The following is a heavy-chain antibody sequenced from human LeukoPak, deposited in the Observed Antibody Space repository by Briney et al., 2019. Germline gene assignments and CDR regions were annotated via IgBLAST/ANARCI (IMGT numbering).Heavy chain of an antibody. Sequence: SETLSLTCTVSYGSINNYYWSWVRQPPGKGLEWIGYIYYSGSTNYSPSLKSRVSISVDTSKNQFSLKLSSVTAADTAVYYCARAVFYGSGSPNYYYMDVWGKGTTVTISS. V-gene: IGHV4-59*01. J-gene: IGHJ6*03. D-gene: IGHD3-10*01. CDR1: YGSINNYY. CDR3: ARAVFYGSGSPNYYYMDV. CDR2: IYYSGST.